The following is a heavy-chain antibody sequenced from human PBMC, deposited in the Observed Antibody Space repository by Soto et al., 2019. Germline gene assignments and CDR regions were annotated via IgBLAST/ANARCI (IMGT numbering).Heavy chain of an antibody. J-gene: IGHJ4*02. Sequence: EVQLVESGGGLVQPGGSLRLCCAASGFTFSSYWMSWVRQAPGKGLEWVANIKQDGSEKYYVDSVKGRFTISRDNAKNSLYLQMNSLRAEDTAVYYCARGLYGDYDLYYFDYWGQGTLVTVSS. CDR1: GFTFSSYW. CDR2: IKQDGSEK. D-gene: IGHD4-17*01. CDR3: ARGLYGDYDLYYFDY. V-gene: IGHV3-7*01.